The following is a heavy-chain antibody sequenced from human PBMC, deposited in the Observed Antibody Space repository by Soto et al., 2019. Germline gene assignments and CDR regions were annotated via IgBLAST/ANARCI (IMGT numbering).Heavy chain of an antibody. CDR1: GGSFSGYY. V-gene: IGHV4-34*01. CDR3: ARGGLWFGELLRR. CDR2: INHSGST. D-gene: IGHD3-10*01. Sequence: PSETLSLTCAVYGGSFSGYYWSWIRQPPGKGLEWIGEINHSGSTNYNPSLKSRVTISVDTSKNQFSLKLSSVTAADTAVYYCARGGLWFGELLRRWGQGTLVTAPQ. J-gene: IGHJ4*02.